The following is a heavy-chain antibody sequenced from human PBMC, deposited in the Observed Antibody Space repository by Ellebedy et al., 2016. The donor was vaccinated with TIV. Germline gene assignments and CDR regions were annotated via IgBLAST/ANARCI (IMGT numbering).Heavy chain of an antibody. CDR1: GFTFSDYF. V-gene: IGHV3-11*01. D-gene: IGHD4-11*01. J-gene: IGHJ4*02. CDR3: ARDVDYSVDY. CDR2: ITNSGSTT. Sequence: GESLKISCAASGFTFSDYFMNWIRQAPGKGLEWVSYITNSGSTTYYADSVKGRFTISRDNAKNSLYLQMNSLRAEDTAVYYCARDVDYSVDYWGQGTLVTVSS.